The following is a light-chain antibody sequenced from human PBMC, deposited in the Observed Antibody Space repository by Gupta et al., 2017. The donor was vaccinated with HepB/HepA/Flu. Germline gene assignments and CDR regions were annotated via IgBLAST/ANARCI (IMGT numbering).Light chain of an antibody. CDR1: QGVGSH. Sequence: IQLTHSPSFLSTSVGDRVTITCRASQGVGSHLAWYQQRPGQAPNLLIYEISILQSGVPSRFSGSGSGTEFTLTISSLQPEDFATYYCQQPNSNPSTFGQGTRLDIK. V-gene: IGKV1-9*01. CDR3: QQPNSNPST. J-gene: IGKJ5*01. CDR2: EIS.